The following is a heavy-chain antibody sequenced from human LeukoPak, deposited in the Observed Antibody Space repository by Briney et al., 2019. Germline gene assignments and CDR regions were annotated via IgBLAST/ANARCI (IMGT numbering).Heavy chain of an antibody. CDR3: ARLARIAVAGTLIWGAFHI. CDR2: IYPGDSDT. CDR1: GYSFTTSW. J-gene: IGHJ3*02. Sequence: GESLKISCKGSGYSFTTSWIGWVRQMPGKGLEWMGIIYPGDSDTRYSPSFQGHVTISADKSISTAYLQWSSLKASDTAVYYCARLARIAVAGTLIWGAFHIWGRGTMVTVSS. V-gene: IGHV5-51*01. D-gene: IGHD6-19*01.